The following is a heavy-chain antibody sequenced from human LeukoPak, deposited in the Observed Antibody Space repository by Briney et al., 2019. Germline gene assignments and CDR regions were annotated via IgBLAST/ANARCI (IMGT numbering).Heavy chain of an antibody. J-gene: IGHJ6*03. Sequence: PGGSVRLSCAASGFTFSSYAMHWVRQAPGKGLEYVSAINSNGGSTYYANSVKGRFTISRDNSMNTLYLQMGSLRAEDMAVYYCARDAVATTGYYYYMDVWGKGTTVTVSS. CDR2: INSNGGST. CDR1: GFTFSSYA. D-gene: IGHD5-12*01. CDR3: ARDAVATTGYYYYMDV. V-gene: IGHV3-64*01.